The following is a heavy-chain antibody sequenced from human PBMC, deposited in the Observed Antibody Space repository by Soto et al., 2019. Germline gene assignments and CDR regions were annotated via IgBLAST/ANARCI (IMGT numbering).Heavy chain of an antibody. V-gene: IGHV1-18*01. D-gene: IGHD3-10*01. CDR2: ISAYNGNT. J-gene: IGHJ5*02. CDR1: GYTFTSYG. Sequence: ASVKVSCKASGYTFTSYGISWVRQAPGQGLEWMGWISAYNGNTNYAQKLQGRVTMTTDTSTSTAYMELRSLRSDDTAVYYCARAVRYYYGSGSNWFDPWGQGTLVTVSS. CDR3: ARAVRYYYGSGSNWFDP.